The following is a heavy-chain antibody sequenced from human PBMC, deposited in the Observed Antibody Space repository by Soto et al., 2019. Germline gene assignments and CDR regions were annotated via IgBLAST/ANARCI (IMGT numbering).Heavy chain of an antibody. CDR1: GLTVSGKKY. J-gene: IGHJ3*01. CDR2: FYDLDGT. CDR3: ATWHLQEHAYDV. Sequence: PGGSLRLSCAVSGLTVSGKKYGAWVRQAPGKGLEWVSGFYDLDGTYYADSLKGRFTTSGDSSRTIVYLQMNGLRPEDTAVYYCATWHLQEHAYDVWGQGTTVTVSS. D-gene: IGHD4-4*01. V-gene: IGHV3-53*01.